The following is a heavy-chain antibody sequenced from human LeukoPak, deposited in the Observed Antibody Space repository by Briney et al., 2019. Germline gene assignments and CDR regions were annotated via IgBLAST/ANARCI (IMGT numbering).Heavy chain of an antibody. CDR3: ARGRRMAGSIFDY. D-gene: IGHD6-19*01. CDR1: GGSISSSNW. Sequence: PSETLSLTCAVFGGSISSSNWWSWVRQPPGKGLEWIGEIYHEGTTNYNPSLKSRVSISVDKSENHFSLKLTSVTAADTAVYYCARGRRMAGSIFDYWGQGTLVTVSS. J-gene: IGHJ4*02. V-gene: IGHV4-4*02. CDR2: IYHEGTT.